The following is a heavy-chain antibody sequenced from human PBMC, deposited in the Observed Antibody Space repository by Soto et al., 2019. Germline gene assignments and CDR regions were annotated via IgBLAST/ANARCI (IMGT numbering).Heavy chain of an antibody. CDR2: ISGSGSYI. CDR1: GFTLSNYA. Sequence: EVQLLESGGGLVQPGGSLRLSCVASGFTLSNYAMNWVRQAPGKGLEWVSTISGSGSYIYYADSVKGRFTISRDNAKNSLYLQMNSLRAEDTAVYYCARDRWDIVVVVAATQFDYWGQGTLVTVSS. V-gene: IGHV3-21*01. CDR3: ARDRWDIVVVVAATQFDY. D-gene: IGHD2-15*01. J-gene: IGHJ4*02.